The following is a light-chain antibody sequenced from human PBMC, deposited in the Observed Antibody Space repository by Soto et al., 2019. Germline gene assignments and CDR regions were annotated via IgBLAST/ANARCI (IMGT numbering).Light chain of an antibody. V-gene: IGKV4-1*01. CDR1: QSVLYSSNNKNY. CDR2: WAS. Sequence: DIVMTQSPDSLAVSLGERATINCKSSQSVLYSSNNKNYLAWYQQKPGQPPKLLIYWASTRESGVPDRFSGSGFGKDFTLPISSLQAEDGAVYYCKQYYSTPHTFGQGTKLEIK. J-gene: IGKJ2*01. CDR3: KQYYSTPHT.